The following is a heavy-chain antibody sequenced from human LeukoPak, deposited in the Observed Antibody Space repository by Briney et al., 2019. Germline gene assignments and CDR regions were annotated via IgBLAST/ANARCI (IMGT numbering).Heavy chain of an antibody. CDR2: IKEDGSEK. CDR1: GFTFSNSW. D-gene: IGHD6-19*01. J-gene: IGHJ4*02. V-gene: IGHV3-7*01. CDR3: ARDSGWYPVDY. Sequence: GGSLRLSCAASGFTFSNSWMTWLRQAPGKGLEWVANIKEDGSEKNYVDSVRGRFTISRDNAKNSLYLQMNSLRAEDTAVYYCARDSGWYPVDYWGQGTLVTVSS.